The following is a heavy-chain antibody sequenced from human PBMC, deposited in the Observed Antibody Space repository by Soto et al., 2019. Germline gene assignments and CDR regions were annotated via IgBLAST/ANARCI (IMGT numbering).Heavy chain of an antibody. Sequence: PGESLKISCKGSGYSFTSYWIGWVRQMPGKGLEWMGIIYPGDSDTRYSPSFQGQVTISADKSKNTAYLHWSSLKAPDTAIYYCFILYGAARRGFDYWGPGTLVTVAS. D-gene: IGHD2-8*01. J-gene: IGHJ4*02. CDR1: GYSFTSYW. V-gene: IGHV5-51*01. CDR3: FILYGAARRGFDY. CDR2: IYPGDSDT.